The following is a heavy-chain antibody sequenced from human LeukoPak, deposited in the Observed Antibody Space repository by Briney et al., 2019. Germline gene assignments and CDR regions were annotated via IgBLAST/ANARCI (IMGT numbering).Heavy chain of an antibody. CDR3: AKDRSDTWSFGY. D-gene: IGHD2-15*01. Sequence: QPGGSLRLSCGASGFTFSRNVIHWVRQAPGKGLEWVAFIRQDGRDKKYADSVKGRFIISRDNSKNTLYLQMNSLRAEDTAVYYCAKDRSDTWSFGYWGQRTLVTASS. CDR1: GFTFSRNV. J-gene: IGHJ4*02. V-gene: IGHV3-30*02. CDR2: IRQDGRDK.